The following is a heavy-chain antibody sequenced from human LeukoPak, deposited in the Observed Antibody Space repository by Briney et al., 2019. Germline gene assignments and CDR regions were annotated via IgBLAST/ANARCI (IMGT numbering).Heavy chain of an antibody. V-gene: IGHV4-34*01. J-gene: IGHJ4*02. Sequence: SETLSLTCAVYGGSFSGYYWSWIRQPPGKGLEWIGEINHSGSTNYNPSLKSRVTISVDTSKNQFSLKLSSVTAADTAVYYCARVFPRVAYYYGSGSYPYFDYWGQGTLVTVSS. CDR1: GGSFSGYY. D-gene: IGHD3-10*01. CDR2: INHSGST. CDR3: ARVFPRVAYYYGSGSYPYFDY.